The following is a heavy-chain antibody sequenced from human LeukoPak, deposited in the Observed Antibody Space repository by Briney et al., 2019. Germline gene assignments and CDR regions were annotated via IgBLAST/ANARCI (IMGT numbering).Heavy chain of an antibody. V-gene: IGHV3-33*06. J-gene: IGHJ4*01. CDR2: IWYDGSNK. CDR1: GFTFSSYG. D-gene: IGHD1-26*01. CDR3: AKARGVGASSLD. Sequence: GGSLRLSCAASGFTFSSYGMHWVRQAPGKGLEWVAVIWYDGSNKYYADSVKGRFTISRDNSKSTLYLQMNRLRAEDTAVYYCAKARGVGASSLDWGQEPWSPSPQ.